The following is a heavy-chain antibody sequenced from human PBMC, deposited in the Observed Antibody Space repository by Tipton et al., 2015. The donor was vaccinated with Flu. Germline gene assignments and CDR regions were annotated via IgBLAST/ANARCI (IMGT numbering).Heavy chain of an antibody. CDR2: IYYGGST. CDR1: GGSISSYY. J-gene: IGHJ4*02. CDR3: ARDDSGFNDY. Sequence: LRLSCTVSGGSISSYYWSWIRQPPGKGLEWIGYIYYGGSTNYNPSLKSRVTISVDTSKNQFSLKLSSVTAADTAVYYCARDDSGFNDYWGPGTLVTVSS. D-gene: IGHD3-22*01. V-gene: IGHV4-59*01.